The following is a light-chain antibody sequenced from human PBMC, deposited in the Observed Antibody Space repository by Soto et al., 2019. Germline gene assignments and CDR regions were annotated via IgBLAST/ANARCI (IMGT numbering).Light chain of an antibody. J-gene: IGKJ2*01. CDR2: AAS. CDR1: QRLSSSY. V-gene: IGKV3-20*01. CDR3: QQYTKSRYI. Sequence: EIVLTQSPGTLSLSPGDRATLSCRASQRLSSSYLAWYQQKPGQAPRLLIYAASSRATGIPDRFSGSGSGTDFSLAINKLEPEDFAVYYCQQYTKSRYIFGHGTKLEIK.